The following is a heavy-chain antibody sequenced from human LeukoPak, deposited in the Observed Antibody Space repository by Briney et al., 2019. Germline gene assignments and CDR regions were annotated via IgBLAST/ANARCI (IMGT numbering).Heavy chain of an antibody. CDR3: AKEISASGTIGNWFDP. Sequence: GGSLRLSCAASGFIFSSCAMHWVRQAPGQGLEWVSLISGGGGSTYYADSVKGRFTISRDNSKNSLYLQMNSLRIEDTALYYCAKEISASGTIGNWFDPWGQGTLVTVFS. CDR1: GFIFSSCA. V-gene: IGHV3-43*02. D-gene: IGHD3-10*01. CDR2: ISGGGGST. J-gene: IGHJ5*02.